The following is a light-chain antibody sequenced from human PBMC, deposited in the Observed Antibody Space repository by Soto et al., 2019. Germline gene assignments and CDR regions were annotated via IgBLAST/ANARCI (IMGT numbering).Light chain of an antibody. Sequence: EIVITQSPATLSVSPGERAPLSCRASQSVSSNLAWYHQKPGQAPRLLIYGVSSRPTGIPDRFSGSGSGTDFTLTISRLEPEDFAVYYCEQYGSSPRTFGQGTKVDIK. J-gene: IGKJ1*01. CDR2: GVS. CDR3: EQYGSSPRT. CDR1: QSVSSN. V-gene: IGKV3-20*01.